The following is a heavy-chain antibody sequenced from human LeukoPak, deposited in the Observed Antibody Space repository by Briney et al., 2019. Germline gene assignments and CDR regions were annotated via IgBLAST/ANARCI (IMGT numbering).Heavy chain of an antibody. Sequence: PSETLSLTCTVSGGSISSHYWSWIRQPPGKGLERIGYIYYSGSTNYNPSLKSRVTISADTSKNQFSLKLSSVTAADTAVYYCARVTTVVTPTVYYYYYMDVWGKGTTVTVSS. CDR3: ARVTTVVTPTVYYYYYMDV. D-gene: IGHD4-23*01. J-gene: IGHJ6*03. CDR1: GGSISSHY. CDR2: IYYSGST. V-gene: IGHV4-59*11.